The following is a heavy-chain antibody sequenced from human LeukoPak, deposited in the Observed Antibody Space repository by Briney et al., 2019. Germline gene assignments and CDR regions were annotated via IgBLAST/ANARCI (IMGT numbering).Heavy chain of an antibody. J-gene: IGHJ4*02. CDR1: GGSISSGGYY. CDR3: ARWGTMVRGVRGYYSDY. D-gene: IGHD3-10*01. CDR2: IYYSGST. V-gene: IGHV4-31*03. Sequence: PSETLSLTCTVSGGSISSGGYYWSWIRQHPGKGLEWIGYIYYSGSTYYNPSLKSRVTISVDTSKNQFSLKLSSVTAAGTAVYYCARWGTMVRGVRGYYSDYWGQGTLVTVSS.